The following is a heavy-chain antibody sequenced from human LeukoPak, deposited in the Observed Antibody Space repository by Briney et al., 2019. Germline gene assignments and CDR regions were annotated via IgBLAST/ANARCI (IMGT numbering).Heavy chain of an antibody. J-gene: IGHJ3*02. D-gene: IGHD3-22*01. CDR3: ARGGPAPHRISLIVVASSTDAFDI. Sequence: APVKVSCKASGYTFTSYGISWVRQAPGQGLEWMGWISAYNGGTNYAQKLQGRVTMTTDTSTSTAYMELRSLRSDDTAVYYCARGGPAPHRISLIVVASSTDAFDIWGQGTMVTVSS. V-gene: IGHV1-18*01. CDR1: GYTFTSYG. CDR2: ISAYNGGT.